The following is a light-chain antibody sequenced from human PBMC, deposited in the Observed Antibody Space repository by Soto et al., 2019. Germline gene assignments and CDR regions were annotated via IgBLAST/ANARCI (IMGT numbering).Light chain of an antibody. Sequence: IVLTQSPATLSLSPWERATLSCRASQSVSSSYLAWYQQKPGQAPRLLIYGASSRATGIPDRFSGSGSGTDFTLTISRLEPEDFAVYYCQQYGSSRSITFGQGTRLEIK. CDR1: QSVSSSY. CDR3: QQYGSSRSIT. J-gene: IGKJ5*01. CDR2: GAS. V-gene: IGKV3-20*01.